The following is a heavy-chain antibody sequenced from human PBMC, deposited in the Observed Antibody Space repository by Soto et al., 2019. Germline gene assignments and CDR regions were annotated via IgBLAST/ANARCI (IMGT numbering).Heavy chain of an antibody. V-gene: IGHV4-59*08. CDR1: GGYISSYY. Sequence: PSETLSLTCTVSGGYISSYYWSWIRQPPGKGLEWIGYIYYSGSTNYNPSLKSRVTLSADTSKKQSYLKLSSVTAADTAVYYCASRETTTFTFDTLCQETMLTVSS. CDR3: ASRETTTFTFDT. CDR2: IYYSGST. J-gene: IGHJ3*02. D-gene: IGHD1-1*01.